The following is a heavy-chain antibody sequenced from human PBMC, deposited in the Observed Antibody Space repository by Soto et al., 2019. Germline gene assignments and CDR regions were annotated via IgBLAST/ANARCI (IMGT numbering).Heavy chain of an antibody. D-gene: IGHD6-13*01. CDR3: ATHDGPAAAGLVLDF. J-gene: IGHJ4*02. Sequence: EVQLVESGGGLVQPGGSLRLSCAASGFTFSSRWMTWVRQGPGKGLEWVANIKQDENGKYYVDSVKGRFTISRDNAKNSLYLQMNSLRAEDTAVYYCATHDGPAAAGLVLDFWGQGTRVTVSS. CDR2: IKQDENGK. CDR1: GFTFSSRW. V-gene: IGHV3-7*02.